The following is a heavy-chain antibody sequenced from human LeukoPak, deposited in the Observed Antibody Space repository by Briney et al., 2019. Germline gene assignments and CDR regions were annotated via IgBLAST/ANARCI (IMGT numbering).Heavy chain of an antibody. CDR1: GFTFSSYE. Sequence: TGGSLRLSCAASGFTFSSYEMNWFRQAPGKGLEWVSYISSSGSTIYYADSVKGRFTISRDNAKNSLYLQMNSLRAEDTAVYYCARGGGQSHDDAFDIWGQGTMVTVSS. J-gene: IGHJ3*02. D-gene: IGHD3-16*01. CDR2: ISSSGSTI. V-gene: IGHV3-48*03. CDR3: ARGGGQSHDDAFDI.